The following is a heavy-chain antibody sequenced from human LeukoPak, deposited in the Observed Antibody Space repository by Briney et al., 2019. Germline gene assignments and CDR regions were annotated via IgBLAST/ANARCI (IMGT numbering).Heavy chain of an antibody. J-gene: IGHJ4*02. CDR3: ARDPDSSGWYGWFDY. D-gene: IGHD6-19*01. CDR2: ISAYNGNT. Sequence: AASVKVSCKASGYTFTSYGISWVRQAPGQGLEWMGRISAYNGNTNYAQKLQGRVTMTTDTSTSTAYMELRSLRSDDTAVYYCARDPDSSGWYGWFDYWGQGTLVTVSS. V-gene: IGHV1-18*01. CDR1: GYTFTSYG.